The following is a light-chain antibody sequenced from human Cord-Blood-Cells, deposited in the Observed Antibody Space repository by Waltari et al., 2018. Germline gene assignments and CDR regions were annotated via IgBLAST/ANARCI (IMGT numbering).Light chain of an antibody. CDR3: SSYTSSSTVV. Sequence: QAALTQPASVSGSPGQSITISCTGTSSDVGGYNYVSWYQQHPGKAPKLMIYDASNRPSGVSNRFSGSNSGNTASLTISGLQAEDEADYYCSSYTSSSTVVFGGGTKLTV. CDR1: SSDVGGYNY. CDR2: DAS. V-gene: IGLV2-14*01. J-gene: IGLJ2*01.